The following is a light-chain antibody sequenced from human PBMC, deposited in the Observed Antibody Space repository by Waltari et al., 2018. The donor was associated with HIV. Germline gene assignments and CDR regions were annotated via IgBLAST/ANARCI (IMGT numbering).Light chain of an antibody. CDR3: QSYDTSLGGWV. CDR1: RTNNGAGYD. J-gene: IGLJ3*02. Sequence: QSVLTQPPSVSGAPGQRVTISCTGSRTNNGAGYDVHGYQQLPGTAPKLLIFRNVNRPSGVPDRFSGSKSGTSASLAITGLQAEDEADFYCQSYDTSLGGWVFGGGTKLTVL. V-gene: IGLV1-40*01. CDR2: RNV.